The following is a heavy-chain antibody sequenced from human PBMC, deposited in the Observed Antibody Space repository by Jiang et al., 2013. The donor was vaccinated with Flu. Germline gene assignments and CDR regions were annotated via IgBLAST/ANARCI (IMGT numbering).Heavy chain of an antibody. Sequence: SGAEVKQPGSSVKVSCKASGGTFSTYTISWVRQAPGQGLEWMGRIIPILGIANYAQKFQGRVTITADKSTSTAYMDLNSLRSEDTAVYYCASRVPNYYDISDYWGQGTLVTVSS. CDR3: ASRVPNYYDISDY. CDR2: IIPILGIA. V-gene: IGHV1-69*04. CDR1: GGTFSTYT. J-gene: IGHJ4*02. D-gene: IGHD3-22*01.